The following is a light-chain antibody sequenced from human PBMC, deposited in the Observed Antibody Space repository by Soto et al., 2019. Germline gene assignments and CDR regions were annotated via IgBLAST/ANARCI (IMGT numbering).Light chain of an antibody. V-gene: IGKV3-11*01. J-gene: IGKJ4*01. CDR2: DAS. CDR1: QSVSSY. Sequence: EIVLTQSPATLSLSPGERATLSCRASQSVSSYLAWYQQKPGQAPRLLIYDASNRATVIPARFSGSGSGTDFTLTISSLEPEDCAVYYCQQRSNLPLTFGGGTKVEIK. CDR3: QQRSNLPLT.